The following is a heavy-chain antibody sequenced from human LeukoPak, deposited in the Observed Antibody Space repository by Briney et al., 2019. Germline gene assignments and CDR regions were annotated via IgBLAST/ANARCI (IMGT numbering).Heavy chain of an antibody. J-gene: IGHJ6*02. D-gene: IGHD6-6*01. Sequence: ASVKVSCKASGHTFTSYGISWVRQAPGQGLEWMGIINPSGGSTSYAQKFQGRVTMTRDTSTSTVYMELSSLRSEDTAVYYCARDQLEQYYYYGMDVWGQGTTVTVSS. CDR2: INPSGGST. V-gene: IGHV1-46*01. CDR3: ARDQLEQYYYYGMDV. CDR1: GHTFTSYG.